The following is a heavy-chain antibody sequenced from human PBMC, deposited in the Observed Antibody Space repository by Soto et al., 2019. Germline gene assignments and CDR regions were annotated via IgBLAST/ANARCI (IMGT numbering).Heavy chain of an antibody. D-gene: IGHD4-17*01. J-gene: IGHJ6*02. CDR3: ARSHYGYYYYYYGMDV. CDR2: INHSGST. Sequence: SVTLSLTCAVYGGSFSGYYWSWIRQPPGKGLEWIGEINHSGSTNYNPSLKSRVTISVDTPKNQFSLKLSSVTAADTAVYYCARSHYGYYYYYYGMDVWGQGSTVT. V-gene: IGHV4-34*01. CDR1: GGSFSGYY.